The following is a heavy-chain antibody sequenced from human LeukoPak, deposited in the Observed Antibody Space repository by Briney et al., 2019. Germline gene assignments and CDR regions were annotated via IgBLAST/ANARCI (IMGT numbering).Heavy chain of an antibody. J-gene: IGHJ4*02. CDR2: IWSDGTNE. CDR3: ARASGTGSYILDY. CDR1: GFSFSTCA. Sequence: RGSLRLSCVASGFSFSTCAIHWVRQAPGKGLEWVAIIWSDGTNEKYANSVKGRFTISRDNFENTVYLQMNSLRAEDTAVYYCARASGTGSYILDYWGQGTLLTVSP. V-gene: IGHV3-33*01. D-gene: IGHD1-26*01.